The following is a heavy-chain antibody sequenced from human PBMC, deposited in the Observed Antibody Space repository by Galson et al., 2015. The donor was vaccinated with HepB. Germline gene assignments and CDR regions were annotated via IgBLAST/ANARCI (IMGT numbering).Heavy chain of an antibody. CDR2: ISVGNGKA. CDR3: AGYGDFYFEY. V-gene: IGHV1-3*01. D-gene: IGHD4-17*01. J-gene: IGHJ4*02. Sequence: SVKVSCKASGYSFSDHAMHWVRQAPGQRLEWMGGISVGNGKARCSEKFQGRVTITRDTSASTVYMELSSLRFEDTAVCYCAGYGDFYFEYWGQGTLVTVSS. CDR1: GYSFSDHA.